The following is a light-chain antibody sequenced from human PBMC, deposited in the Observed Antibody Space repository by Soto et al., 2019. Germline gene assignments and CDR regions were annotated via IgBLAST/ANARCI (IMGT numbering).Light chain of an antibody. J-gene: IGLJ2*01. CDR1: RLRDRF. CDR3: QAWDGTSVI. V-gene: IGLV3-1*01. Sequence: SYELTQPPSVSLSPGQTATIPCVGVRLRDRFVSWYQQKSVLSPVLPIYQDNRRPSGTPERFSGSTSGNTASLTISGSQPIDEADYYCQAWDGTSVIFGGGTKLTVL. CDR2: QDN.